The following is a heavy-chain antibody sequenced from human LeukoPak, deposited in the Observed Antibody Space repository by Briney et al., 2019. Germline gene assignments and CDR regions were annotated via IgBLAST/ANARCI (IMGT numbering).Heavy chain of an antibody. Sequence: PGGSLRLSCAASGFTFSDHYMSWIRQAPGKGLEWVSHMTSSGSTIHYADSVKGRFTISRDSAKNSLYLQMNSLRAEDTAVHYCARGGSSGYGMDVWGQGTTVTVSS. J-gene: IGHJ6*02. CDR3: ARGGSSGYGMDV. D-gene: IGHD3-10*01. CDR1: GFTFSDHY. V-gene: IGHV3-11*01. CDR2: MTSSGSTI.